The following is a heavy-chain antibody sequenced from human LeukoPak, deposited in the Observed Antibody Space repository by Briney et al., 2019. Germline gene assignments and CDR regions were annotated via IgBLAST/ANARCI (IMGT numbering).Heavy chain of an antibody. CDR3: ARAGPAAGRGHAEYFQH. D-gene: IGHD6-13*01. J-gene: IGHJ1*01. CDR1: GFTFSSYS. V-gene: IGHV3-21*01. CDR2: ISSSSSYI. Sequence: GGSLRLSCAASGFTFSSYSMNWVRQAPGKGLEWVSSISSSSSYIYYADSVKGRFTISRDNAKNSLYLQMNGLRAEDTAVYYCARAGPAAGRGHAEYFQHWGQGTLVTVSS.